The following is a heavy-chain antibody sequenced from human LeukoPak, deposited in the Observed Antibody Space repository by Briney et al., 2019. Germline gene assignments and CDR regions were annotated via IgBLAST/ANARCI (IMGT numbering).Heavy chain of an antibody. CDR3: ARLRSGMDV. CDR1: GGSINSYY. Sequence: PSETLSLTCTVSGGSINSYYWTWIRQPPGKGLEWIANVYNSGSTNYNPSLKSRVTISVDMFKNQFSMKLTSVTAADTAVYSCARLRSGMDVWGQGTTVTVSS. CDR2: VYNSGST. J-gene: IGHJ6*02. V-gene: IGHV4-59*01.